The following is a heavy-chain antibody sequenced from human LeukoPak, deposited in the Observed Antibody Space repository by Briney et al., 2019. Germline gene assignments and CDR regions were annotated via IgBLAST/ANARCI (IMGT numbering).Heavy chain of an antibody. V-gene: IGHV3-30*02. CDR3: AKDLRVIASLGY. CDR1: GFTFSSYG. D-gene: IGHD2-21*01. CDR2: IRYDGSNK. J-gene: IGHJ4*02. Sequence: GGSLRLSCAASGFTFSSYGMHWVRQAPGEGLEWVAFIRYDGSNKYYADSVKGRFTISRDNSKNTLYLQMNSLRAEDTAVYYCAKDLRVIASLGYWGQGTLVTVSS.